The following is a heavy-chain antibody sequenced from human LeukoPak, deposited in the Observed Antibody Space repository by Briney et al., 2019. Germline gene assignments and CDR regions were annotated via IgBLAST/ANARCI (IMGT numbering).Heavy chain of an antibody. J-gene: IGHJ5*02. Sequence: SETLSLTCAVSGGSISSSNGWSGGRPPPGKGGEWIGEIYHSGRTNYNPSLKSRVTISVDKSKNQFSLKLSSVTAADTAVYYCARVGAPNYYGSGSYYQNWFDPWGQGTLVTVSS. V-gene: IGHV4-4*02. CDR2: IYHSGRT. CDR1: GGSISSSNG. CDR3: ARVGAPNYYGSGSYYQNWFDP. D-gene: IGHD3-10*01.